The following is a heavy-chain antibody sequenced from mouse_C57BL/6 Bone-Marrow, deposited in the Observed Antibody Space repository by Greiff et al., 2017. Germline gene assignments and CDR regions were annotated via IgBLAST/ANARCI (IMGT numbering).Heavy chain of an antibody. V-gene: IGHV5-16*01. J-gene: IGHJ1*03. CDR3: AREDGPVVTDWYFDV. Sequence: EVQLVESEGGLVQPGSSMKLSCTASGFTFSDYYMAWVRQVPEKGLEWVANINYDGSSTYYLDSLKSRFIISRDNAKNILYLQMSSLKSEDTATYYCAREDGPVVTDWYFDVWGTGTTVTVSS. CDR2: INYDGSST. D-gene: IGHD1-1*01. CDR1: GFTFSDYY.